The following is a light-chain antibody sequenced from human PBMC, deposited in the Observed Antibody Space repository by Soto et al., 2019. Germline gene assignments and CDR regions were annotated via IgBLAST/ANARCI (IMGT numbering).Light chain of an antibody. CDR2: KAS. CDR1: QSISSW. V-gene: IGKV1-5*03. CDR3: QQYNSYSWT. Sequence: TQMTQSPSTLSASVGDRVTITCRASQSISSWLAWYQQKPGKAPKLLIYKASSLESGVPSRFSGSGSGTEFTLTISSLQPDDFATYYCQQYNSYSWTFGQGTKVDIK. J-gene: IGKJ1*01.